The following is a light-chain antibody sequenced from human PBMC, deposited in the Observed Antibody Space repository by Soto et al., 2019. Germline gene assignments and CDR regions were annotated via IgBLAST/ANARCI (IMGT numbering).Light chain of an antibody. J-gene: IGKJ3*01. CDR1: QSVSSSY. CDR2: GAS. CDR3: QQYGSSPLFT. V-gene: IGKV3-20*01. Sequence: EIVLTQSPGTLSLSPGERATLSCRACQSVSSSYLAWYQQKPGQAPRLLIYGASSRATGIPDRFSGSGCGRDFTLTISRLEPEDVAVYYWQQYGSSPLFTLGHGTKVDIK.